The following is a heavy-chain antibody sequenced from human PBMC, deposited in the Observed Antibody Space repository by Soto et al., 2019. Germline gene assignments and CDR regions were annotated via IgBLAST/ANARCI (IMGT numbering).Heavy chain of an antibody. CDR1: GYTFTSYD. D-gene: IGHD2-15*01. Sequence: QVQLVQSGAEVKKPGASVKVSCKASGYTFTSYDINWVRQATGQGLEWMGWMNPNSGNTGYAQKFQGRVTMTRNTSISTAYMVLSSLRSEDTAVYYCARTPYCSGGSCYFFYYYYYMDVWGKGTTVTVSS. J-gene: IGHJ6*03. V-gene: IGHV1-8*01. CDR2: MNPNSGNT. CDR3: ARTPYCSGGSCYFFYYYYYMDV.